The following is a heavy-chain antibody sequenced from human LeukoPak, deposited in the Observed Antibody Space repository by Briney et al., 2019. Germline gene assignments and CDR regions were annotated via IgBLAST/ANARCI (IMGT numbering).Heavy chain of an antibody. V-gene: IGHV3-21*01. CDR2: ISSSSSYI. Sequence: GGSLRLSCAASGFTFSSYSMNWVRQAPGKGLEWVSSISSSSSYIYYADSVKGRFTISRDNAKNSLYLQMNSLRAEDTAVYYCARVELGYCSSTSCSRAQEYWGQGTLVTVSS. CDR3: ARVELGYCSSTSCSRAQEY. D-gene: IGHD2-2*01. J-gene: IGHJ4*02. CDR1: GFTFSSYS.